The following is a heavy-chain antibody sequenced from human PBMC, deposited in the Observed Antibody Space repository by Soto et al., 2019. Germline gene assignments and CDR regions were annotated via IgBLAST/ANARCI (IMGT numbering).Heavy chain of an antibody. CDR3: AKKVNSGPGSQYFDY. CDR1: GFIFSSYS. J-gene: IGHJ4*02. CDR2: FRTGGDDGTT. Sequence: GGSLSLSCSASGFIFSSYSMSWVRQAPGKGLEWVSGFRTGGDDGTTYYADSVKGRFTISRDNSKNTLFLQMNSLRAEDTAIYYCAKKVNSGPGSQYFDYWGQGTLVTVSS. D-gene: IGHD3-10*01. V-gene: IGHV3-23*01.